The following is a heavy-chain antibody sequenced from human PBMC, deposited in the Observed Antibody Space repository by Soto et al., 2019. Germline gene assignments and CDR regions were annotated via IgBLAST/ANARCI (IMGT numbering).Heavy chain of an antibody. J-gene: IGHJ4*02. D-gene: IGHD6-6*01. CDR3: ARVKGEEAARYDFDY. CDR1: GGTFSSYA. V-gene: IGHV1-69*01. CDR2: IIPIFGTA. Sequence: QVQLVQSGAEVKKPGSSVKVSCKASGGTFSSYAISWVRQAPGQGLEWMGGIIPIFGTANYAQKFQGRVKITADESTGTAYMELSSLGSEDTAVYYCARVKGEEAARYDFDYWGQGTLVTVSS.